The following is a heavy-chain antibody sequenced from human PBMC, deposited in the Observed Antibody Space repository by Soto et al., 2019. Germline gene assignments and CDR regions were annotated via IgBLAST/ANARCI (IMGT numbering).Heavy chain of an antibody. D-gene: IGHD3-22*01. Sequence: EVQLVESGGGLVQPGRPLTLSCAASGFTFSSYAMHWVRQAPGKGLEYVAAICSNGGSTDYANSVKGRFTISRDNSKNTLYLQMGSLRAEDMAVYYCARTALHDSSGYYDYWGQGTLVTVSS. CDR3: ARTALHDSSGYYDY. CDR2: ICSNGGST. J-gene: IGHJ4*02. V-gene: IGHV3-64*01. CDR1: GFTFSSYA.